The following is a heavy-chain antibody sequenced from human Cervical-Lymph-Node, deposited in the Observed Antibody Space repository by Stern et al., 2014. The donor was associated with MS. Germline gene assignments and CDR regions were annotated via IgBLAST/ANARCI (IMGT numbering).Heavy chain of an antibody. Sequence: VQLVQSGAEVKKPGASLKVSCKASGYTFSVYNIHWVRQAPGQGLEWMGRINPNSGGTNYAQKFQGRVTMTMDTSISIVYMELTRLRSDDTAVYYCARGASDYWGQGTLVTVSS. D-gene: IGHD3-16*01. CDR3: ARGASDY. V-gene: IGHV1-2*06. CDR2: INPNSGGT. J-gene: IGHJ4*02. CDR1: GYTFSVYN.